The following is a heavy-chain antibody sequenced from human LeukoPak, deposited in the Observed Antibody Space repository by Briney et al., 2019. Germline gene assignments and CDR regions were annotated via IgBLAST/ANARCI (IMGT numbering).Heavy chain of an antibody. J-gene: IGHJ6*03. CDR3: ARRGAGGQENYYYMDV. V-gene: IGHV3-7*01. CDR2: IKQDGSEK. CDR1: GFTFSSYW. D-gene: IGHD3-16*01. Sequence: GGSLRLSCAASGFTFSSYWMSWVRQAPGKGLEWVANIKQDGSEKYYVDSVKGRFTISRDNAKNSLYLQMNSLRAEDTAVYYCARRGAGGQENYYYMDVWGKGTTVTISS.